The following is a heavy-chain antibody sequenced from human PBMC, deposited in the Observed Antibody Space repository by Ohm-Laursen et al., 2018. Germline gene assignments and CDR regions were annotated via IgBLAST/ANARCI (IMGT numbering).Heavy chain of an antibody. J-gene: IGHJ6*02. CDR3: ARVSYHWPLGPYYYGMDV. Sequence: ASVKVSCKASGYTLSSYGISWVRQAPGQGLEWMGWLSPYNGNTQYAQKVQGRVTLTTDTSTSTVYMELRSLISDDTAVYYCARVSYHWPLGPYYYGMDVWGQGTTVTVS. V-gene: IGHV1-18*01. CDR2: LSPYNGNT. D-gene: IGHD2-2*01. CDR1: GYTLSSYG.